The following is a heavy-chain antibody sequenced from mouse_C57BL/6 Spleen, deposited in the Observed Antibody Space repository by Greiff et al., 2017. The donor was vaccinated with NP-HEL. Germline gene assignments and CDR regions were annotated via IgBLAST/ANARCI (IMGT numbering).Heavy chain of an antibody. J-gene: IGHJ2*01. V-gene: IGHV3-8*01. CDR1: GYSITSDY. Sequence: EVMLVESGPGLAKPSQTLSLTCSVTGYSITSDYWNWIRKFPGNKLEYMGYISYSGSTYYNPSLKSRISINRDTSKNQYYLKLNSVTTEDTATYCCARIYDGYYYFDCRGKGTTLTVSS. CDR3: ARIYDGYYYFDC. D-gene: IGHD2-3*01. CDR2: ISYSGST.